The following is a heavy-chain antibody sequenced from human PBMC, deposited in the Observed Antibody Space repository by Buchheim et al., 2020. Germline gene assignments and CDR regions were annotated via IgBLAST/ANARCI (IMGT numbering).Heavy chain of an antibody. Sequence: EVQLLESGGGLVQPGGSLRLSCAASGFTFSSYALNWVRQAPGKGLGWVSTIGSSSGPYYADSVKGRFTIPRDHSKNTLYLQMNSLRAEDTAIYYCARGNFPRYWGQGTL. J-gene: IGHJ4*02. CDR3: ARGNFPRY. V-gene: IGHV3-23*01. CDR1: GFTFSSYA. D-gene: IGHD3-16*02. CDR2: IGSSSGP.